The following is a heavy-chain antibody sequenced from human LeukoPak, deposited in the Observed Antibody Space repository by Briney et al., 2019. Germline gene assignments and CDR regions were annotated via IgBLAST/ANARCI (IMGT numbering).Heavy chain of an antibody. V-gene: IGHV4-34*01. CDR3: ARDFVDV. J-gene: IGHJ6*04. CDR2: INHSGST. Sequence: SETPSLTCAVYGGSFSGYYWGWIRQPPGKGLEWIGEINHSGSTNYNPSLKSRVTISVDTSKNQFSLKLSSVTAADTAVYYCARDFVDVWGKGTTVTVSS. CDR1: GGSFSGYY.